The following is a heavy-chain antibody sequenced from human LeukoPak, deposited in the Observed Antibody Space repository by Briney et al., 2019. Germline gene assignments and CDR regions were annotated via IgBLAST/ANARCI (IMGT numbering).Heavy chain of an antibody. Sequence: ASVKASCKAAGYTFTHYAIHWVRQAPGQRLEWMGWINAGDANTKYSQNFQGRVTITRDTSASTTYMDLSSLRSEDTAVYYCARDLYGSTWYIFDYWGQGTLVTVSS. V-gene: IGHV1-3*01. CDR1: GYTFTHYA. CDR3: ARDLYGSTWYIFDY. J-gene: IGHJ4*02. CDR2: INAGDANT. D-gene: IGHD6-13*01.